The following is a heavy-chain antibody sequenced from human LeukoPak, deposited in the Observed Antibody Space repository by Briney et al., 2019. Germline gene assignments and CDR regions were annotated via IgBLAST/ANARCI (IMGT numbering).Heavy chain of an antibody. V-gene: IGHV3-23*01. CDR2: ITGSGGST. D-gene: IGHD3-10*01. CDR1: GFTFSNYA. J-gene: IGHJ4*02. Sequence: GGSLRLSCAASGFTFSNYAMSWVRQAPGRGLEWVSAITGSGGSTYYADSVKGRFTISRDNAKNSLYLQMNSLRAEDTAVYYCAKSSEYYYGSGSYYAFFDSWGQGTLVTVSS. CDR3: AKSSEYYYGSGSYYAFFDS.